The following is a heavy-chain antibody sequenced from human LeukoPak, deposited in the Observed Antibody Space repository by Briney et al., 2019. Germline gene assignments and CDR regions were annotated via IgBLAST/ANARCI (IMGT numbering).Heavy chain of an antibody. CDR3: ARVTVVGFDY. J-gene: IGHJ4*02. D-gene: IGHD6-19*01. Sequence: GGSLRLSCAASGFTFSSYAIHWVRQAPGKGLEWVAVISFDGTDAFYADSVKGRFTISRDNAKNSLYLQMNSLRAEDTAVYYCARVTVVGFDYWGQGTLVTVSS. V-gene: IGHV3-30*04. CDR1: GFTFSSYA. CDR2: ISFDGTDA.